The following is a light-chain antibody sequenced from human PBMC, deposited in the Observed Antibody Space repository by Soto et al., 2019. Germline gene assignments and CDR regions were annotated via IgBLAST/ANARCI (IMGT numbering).Light chain of an antibody. CDR3: QQYGSSAYT. CDR1: QSVSSNF. V-gene: IGKV3-20*01. Sequence: EIVLTQSPGTLSLSPGERATLSCRASQSVSSNFLAWYQQKLGQPPRLLIYGASSRATGIPDRFSGSGSGTDFTLTISRLEPEDFAVYYCQQYGSSAYTFGQGTKLAIK. CDR2: GAS. J-gene: IGKJ2*01.